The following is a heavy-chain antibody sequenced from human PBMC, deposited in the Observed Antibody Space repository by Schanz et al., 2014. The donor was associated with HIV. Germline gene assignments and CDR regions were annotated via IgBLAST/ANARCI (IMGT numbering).Heavy chain of an antibody. V-gene: IGHV3-30*03. J-gene: IGHJ4*02. D-gene: IGHD3-22*01. CDR1: GFTFSSSG. Sequence: QVQLVDSGGGVVQPGRSLRLSCAASGFTFSSSGMHWVRQAPGKGLQWVAVISYDGSNKYYADSVKGRFTISRDNSKNTLYLQMNSLRAEDTAVYYCARGRGTYNSGYYNPLDYWGQGSLVTVSS. CDR3: ARGRGTYNSGYYNPLDY. CDR2: ISYDGSNK.